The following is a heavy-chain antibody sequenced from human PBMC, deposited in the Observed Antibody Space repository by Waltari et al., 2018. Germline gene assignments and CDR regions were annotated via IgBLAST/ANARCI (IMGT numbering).Heavy chain of an antibody. Sequence: QVQLQQWGAGLLKPSETLYLTCAVYGGSFSGYYWSWIRQPPGKGLAWFGEINHSGSTNYNPSLKSRVTISVDTSKNQFSLKLSSVTAADTAVYYCARGRRYYDFWSGYYSDYYYYMDVWGKGTTVTISS. D-gene: IGHD3-3*01. J-gene: IGHJ6*03. CDR3: ARGRRYYDFWSGYYSDYYYYMDV. V-gene: IGHV4-34*01. CDR2: INHSGST. CDR1: GGSFSGYY.